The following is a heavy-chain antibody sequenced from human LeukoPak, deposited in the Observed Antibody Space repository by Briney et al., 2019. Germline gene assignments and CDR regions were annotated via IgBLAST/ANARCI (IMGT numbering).Heavy chain of an antibody. CDR2: IYYSGST. Sequence: PSETPSLTCTVSGGSISRYYWSWIRQPPGKGLEWIGYIYYSGSTNYNPSLKSRVTISVDTSKNQVSLKLSSVTAADTAVYYCARGGHPGQYRPPYWYFDLWGRGTLVTVSA. CDR3: ARGGHPGQYRPPYWYFDL. J-gene: IGHJ2*01. D-gene: IGHD3-16*01. V-gene: IGHV4-59*01. CDR1: GGSISRYY.